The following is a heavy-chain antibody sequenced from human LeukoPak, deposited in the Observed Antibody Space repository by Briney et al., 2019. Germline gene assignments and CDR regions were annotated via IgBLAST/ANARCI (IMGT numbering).Heavy chain of an antibody. CDR1: GSSIYSDYF. Sequence: SETLSLXCAVSGSSIYSDYFWAWIRQPPGKGLEWIGSIHHSGTIYYNPSHRSRVTISVGTSENHFSLNLNSVTAADTALYYCARHSRVIVGAICAYDFWGQGTKVTVSS. D-gene: IGHD1-26*01. CDR2: IHHSGTI. V-gene: IGHV4-38-2*01. CDR3: ARHSRVIVGAICAYDF. J-gene: IGHJ3*01.